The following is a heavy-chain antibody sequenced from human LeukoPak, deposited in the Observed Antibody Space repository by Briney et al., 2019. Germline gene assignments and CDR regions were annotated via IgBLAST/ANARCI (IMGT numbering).Heavy chain of an antibody. D-gene: IGHD2/OR15-2a*01. CDR3: ATYSTRNAREFQS. V-gene: IGHV3-7*01. CDR2: IKTDGSEE. J-gene: IGHJ1*01. Sequence: GGSLRLSCEASGFTFSDSWMTWVRQTPGKGLEWVANIKTDGSEEYYVDSVKGRFTISRDNAKNSLYLQMNSLRAEDTAMYYCATYSTRNAREFQSWGQGTLVTVSS. CDR1: GFTFSDSW.